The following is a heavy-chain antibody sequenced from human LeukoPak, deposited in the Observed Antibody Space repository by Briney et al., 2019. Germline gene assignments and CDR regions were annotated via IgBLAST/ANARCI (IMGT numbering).Heavy chain of an antibody. D-gene: IGHD4-17*01. CDR1: GFTFSSYG. V-gene: IGHV3-30*02. Sequence: QPGGSLRLSCAAPGFTFSSYGMHWVRQAPGKGLEWVAFIRYDGSNKYYADSVKGRFTISRDNSKNTLYLQMNSLRAEDTAVYYCARGTDYGDYGGTWFYYYYMDVWGEGTTVTVSS. CDR3: ARGTDYGDYGGTWFYYYYMDV. CDR2: IRYDGSNK. J-gene: IGHJ6*03.